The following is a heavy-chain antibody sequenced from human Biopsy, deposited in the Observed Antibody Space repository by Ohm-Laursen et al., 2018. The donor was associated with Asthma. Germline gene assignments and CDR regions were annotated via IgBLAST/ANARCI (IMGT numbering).Heavy chain of an antibody. CDR2: KYNRGST. CDR1: GGSISSGDYF. J-gene: IGHJ6*02. CDR3: ARASTAQFYYEMDV. V-gene: IGHV4-30-4*01. Sequence: SQTLSLTCPVTGGSISSGDYFWVWIRQAPGKGLEWIGYKYNRGSTHYNPSLKSRVILSVDTSKNQFSLNLSSATAADTAVYFCARASTAQFYYEMDVWGQGTTVTVSS. D-gene: IGHD5-24*01.